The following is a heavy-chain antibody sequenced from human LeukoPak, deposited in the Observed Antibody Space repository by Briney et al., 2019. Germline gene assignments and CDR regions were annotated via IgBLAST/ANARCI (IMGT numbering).Heavy chain of an antibody. CDR2: INPNSGVT. J-gene: IGHJ4*02. V-gene: IGHV1-2*02. Sequence: ASVKVSCKASGYTFTGYYIHWVRQAPGQGLEWMGWINPNSGVTNYAQKFQGRVTPTRDTPINTAYMEVSRLTFDDTAVYYCVRSDGGRDLRDLEDFWGQGTLVTVSS. CDR1: GYTFTGYY. CDR3: VRSDGGRDLRDLEDF. D-gene: IGHD4-17*01.